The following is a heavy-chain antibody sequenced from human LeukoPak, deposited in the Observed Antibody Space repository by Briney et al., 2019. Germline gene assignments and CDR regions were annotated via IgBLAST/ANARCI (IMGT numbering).Heavy chain of an antibody. CDR3: AAEGEGFGHFDY. V-gene: IGHV1-58*01. Sequence: SVKVSCKASGFTFTSSAVQWVRQARGQRLEWIGWIVVGSGNANYAQKFQERVTITRDMSTSTAYMELSSLRSEDTAVYYCAAEGEGFGHFDYWGQGTLDTVSS. CDR2: IVVGSGNA. D-gene: IGHD3-10*01. J-gene: IGHJ4*02. CDR1: GFTFTSSA.